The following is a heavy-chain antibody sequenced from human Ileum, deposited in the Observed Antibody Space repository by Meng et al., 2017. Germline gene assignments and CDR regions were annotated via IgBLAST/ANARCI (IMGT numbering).Heavy chain of an antibody. J-gene: IGHJ4*01. CDR3: GRGRASFYFYF. V-gene: IGHV1-3*01. Sequence: QVQFVQSGAEVKKPGASARISCKASGFTFSHYAIYWVRQAPGQSLEWLGWIHAGSGDPKFSQTFQGRLTFDRDTSADTVYIELSSLTSGDRAVYYCGRGRASFYFYFLGQGTLVTVSS. CDR1: GFTFSHYA. CDR2: IHAGSGDP. D-gene: IGHD6-6*01.